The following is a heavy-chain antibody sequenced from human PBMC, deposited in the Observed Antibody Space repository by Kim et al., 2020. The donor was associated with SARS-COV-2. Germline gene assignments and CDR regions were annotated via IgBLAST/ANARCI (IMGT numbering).Heavy chain of an antibody. D-gene: IGHD3-16*01. J-gene: IGHJ5*02. CDR3: ARHGGMFPGWFDP. CDR1: GGSISSYY. CDR2: IYYSGST. V-gene: IGHV4-59*08. Sequence: SETLSLTCTVSGGSISSYYWSWIRQPPGKGLEWIGYIYYSGSTNYNPSLKSRVTISVDTSKNQFSLKLSSVTAADTAVYYCARHGGMFPGWFDPWGQGTLVTVSS.